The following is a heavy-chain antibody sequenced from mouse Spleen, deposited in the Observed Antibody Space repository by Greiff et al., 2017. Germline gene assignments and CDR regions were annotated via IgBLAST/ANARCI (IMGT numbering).Heavy chain of an antibody. CDR3: ARELGRFAY. CDR2: IDPENGNT. Sequence: EVQLQQSGAELVRPGALVKLSCKASGFNIKDYYMHWVKQRPEQGLEWIGWIDPENGNTIYDPKFQGKASITADTSSNTAYLQLSSLTSEDTAVYYCARELGRFAYWGQGTLVTVSA. J-gene: IGHJ3*01. V-gene: IGHV14-1*02. CDR1: GFNIKDYY. D-gene: IGHD4-1*01.